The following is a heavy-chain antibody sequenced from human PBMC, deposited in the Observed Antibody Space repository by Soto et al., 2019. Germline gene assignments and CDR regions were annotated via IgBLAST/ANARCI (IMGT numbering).Heavy chain of an antibody. CDR3: ATIGYCSTTSCYYAPNVMDV. Sequence: SETLSLTCTVSGGSISSSSYYWGWIRQPPGKGLAWLGSIYYSGSTYYNPSLKSRVTISVDTSKNQFSLKLSSVTAADTAVYYFATIGYCSTTSCYYAPNVMDVWGQGTTVT. CDR1: GGSISSSSYY. D-gene: IGHD2-2*01. J-gene: IGHJ6*02. CDR2: IYYSGST. V-gene: IGHV4-39*01.